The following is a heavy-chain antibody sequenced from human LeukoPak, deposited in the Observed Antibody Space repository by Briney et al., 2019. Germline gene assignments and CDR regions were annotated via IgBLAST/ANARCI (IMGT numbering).Heavy chain of an antibody. V-gene: IGHV3-21*01. CDR2: ISSSSSYI. Sequence: PGGSLRLSCAASGFTFSSYSMNWVRQAPGKGLEWVSSISSSSSYIYYADSVKGRFTISRDNAKNSLYLQMNSLRAEDTAVYYCARAPPGSFSSSWYYFDYWGQGTLVTVSS. CDR3: ARAPPGSFSSSWYYFDY. J-gene: IGHJ4*02. CDR1: GFTFSSYS. D-gene: IGHD6-13*01.